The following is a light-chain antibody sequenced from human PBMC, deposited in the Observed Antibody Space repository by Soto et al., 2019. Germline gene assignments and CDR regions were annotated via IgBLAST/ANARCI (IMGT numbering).Light chain of an antibody. CDR1: SSDVGGYNY. J-gene: IGLJ2*01. Sequence: QSALTQPASVSGSPGQSITISCTGTSSDVGGYNYVSWYQRHPGKAPKLMIYDVSNRPSGVSNRFSGSKSGNTASLTISGLQAEAEADYYCASYTTSSTLVIFGGGTKVTVL. V-gene: IGLV2-14*03. CDR2: DVS. CDR3: ASYTTSSTLVI.